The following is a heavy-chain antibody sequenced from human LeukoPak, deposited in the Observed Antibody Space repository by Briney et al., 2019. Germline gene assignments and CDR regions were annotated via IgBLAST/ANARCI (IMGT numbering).Heavy chain of an antibody. CDR3: ARSRGGYRKDFDY. CDR1: GGSISSYY. CDR2: IYYSGST. J-gene: IGHJ4*02. D-gene: IGHD1-26*01. V-gene: IGHV4-59*12. Sequence: SETLSLTCTVSGGSISSYYWSWIRQPPGKGLEWIGYIYYSGSTNYNPSLKSRVTISVDTSKNQFSLKLSSVTAADTAVYYCARSRGGYRKDFDYWGQGTLVTVSS.